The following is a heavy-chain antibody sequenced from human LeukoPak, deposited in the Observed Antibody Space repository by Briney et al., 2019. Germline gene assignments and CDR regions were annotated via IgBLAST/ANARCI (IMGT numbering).Heavy chain of an antibody. CDR1: GGSFSGYY. V-gene: IGHV4-34*01. CDR3: ARGLGGVTSRHLDY. Sequence: PSETLSLTCAVYGGSFSGYYWSWIRQPPGKGLEWIGEMNHSGSTNYNPSLKSRVTISVDTSKNQFSLKLSSVTAADTAVYYCARGLGGVTSRHLDYWGQGTLVTVSS. CDR2: MNHSGST. J-gene: IGHJ4*02. D-gene: IGHD3-16*01.